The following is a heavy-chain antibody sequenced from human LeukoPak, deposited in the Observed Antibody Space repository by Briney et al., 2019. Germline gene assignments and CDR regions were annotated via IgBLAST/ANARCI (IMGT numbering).Heavy chain of an antibody. Sequence: VASVKVSCKASGYTFTSYGISWVRQAPGQGLEWMGWISAYNGNTNYAQKRQGRVTMTTDTSTSTAYMELRSLRSDDTAVYYCARVVEEWLVDYWGQGTLVTVSS. V-gene: IGHV1-18*01. CDR1: GYTFTSYG. CDR2: ISAYNGNT. CDR3: ARVVEEWLVDY. D-gene: IGHD6-19*01. J-gene: IGHJ4*02.